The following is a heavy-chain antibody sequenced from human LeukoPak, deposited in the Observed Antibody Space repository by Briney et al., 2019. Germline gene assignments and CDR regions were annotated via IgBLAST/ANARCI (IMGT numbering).Heavy chain of an antibody. CDR3: ARSPYSSSWLDY. V-gene: IGHV4-59*11. J-gene: IGHJ4*02. Sequence: SETLSLTCIVSGGSISSHYWSWIRQPPGKGLEWIGYIYYSGSTNYNPSLKSRVAITVDTSKNQFSLKLSSVTAADTAVYYCARSPYSSSWLDYWGQGTLVTVSS. CDR2: IYYSGST. D-gene: IGHD6-13*01. CDR1: GGSISSHY.